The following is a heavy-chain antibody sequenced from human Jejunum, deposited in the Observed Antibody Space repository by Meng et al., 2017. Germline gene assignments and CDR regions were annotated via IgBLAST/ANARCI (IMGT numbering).Heavy chain of an antibody. D-gene: IGHD5-24*01. J-gene: IGHJ4*02. CDR2: ISDSGTT. CDR1: GVSVSSGFYY. Sequence: VALQGSGPGLVRPSWTLSLTCTVSGVSVSSGFYYWSWIRQPPGKGLEWIGYISDSGTTNYNPSLKSRVTMSVDTSKNHFSLKLTSVTAADTAVYFCARDSETYPTYFAYWGQGTLVTVSS. CDR3: ARDSETYPTYFAY. V-gene: IGHV4-61*03.